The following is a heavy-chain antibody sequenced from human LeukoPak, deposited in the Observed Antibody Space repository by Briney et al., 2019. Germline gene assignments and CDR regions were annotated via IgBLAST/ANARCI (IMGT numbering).Heavy chain of an antibody. CDR3: TRSDGYGLVGI. V-gene: IGHV4-39*07. D-gene: IGHD3-10*01. CDR2: IYSSGST. Sequence: TTSETLSLTCSVSGVSISSGSNYWGWIRQPPGKTLEWIGSIYSSGSTYYNSSLKSRVIVLIDTSKNHFSLTLSSVTAADTAVYYCTRSDGYGLVGIWGQGTMVTVSS. J-gene: IGHJ3*01. CDR1: GVSISSGSNY.